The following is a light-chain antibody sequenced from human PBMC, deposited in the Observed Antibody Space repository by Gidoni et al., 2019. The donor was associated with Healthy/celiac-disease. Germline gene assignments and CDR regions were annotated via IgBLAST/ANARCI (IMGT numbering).Light chain of an antibody. CDR2: DV. Sequence: QSALTQPRSVSGSPGQSVTISCTGTSSDVGGYNYVSWYQQHPGKAPKLMIYDVGPDRFSGSKSGNTASLTISGLQAEDEADYYCCSYAGSYVFGTGTKVTVL. J-gene: IGLJ1*01. V-gene: IGLV2-11*01. CDR1: SSDVGGYNY. CDR3: CSYAGSYV.